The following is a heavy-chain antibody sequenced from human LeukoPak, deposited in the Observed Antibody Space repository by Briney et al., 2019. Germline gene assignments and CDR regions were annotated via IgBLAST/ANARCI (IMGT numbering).Heavy chain of an antibody. CDR1: GFTFSSYG. J-gene: IGHJ6*02. V-gene: IGHV3-30*19. Sequence: GGSLRLSCAASGFTFSSYGMHWVRQAPGKGLEWVAVISYDGSNKYYADSVKGRFTISRDNSKNTLYLQMNSLRAEDTAVYYCARSSVVPAAYYYYYYGMDVWGQGTTVTVSS. CDR2: ISYDGSNK. D-gene: IGHD2-2*01. CDR3: ARSSVVPAAYYYYYYGMDV.